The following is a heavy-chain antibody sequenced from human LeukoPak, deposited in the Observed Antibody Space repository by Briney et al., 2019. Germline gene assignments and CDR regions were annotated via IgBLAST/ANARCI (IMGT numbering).Heavy chain of an antibody. CDR3: ARDLMPSDAFDI. D-gene: IGHD2-2*01. V-gene: IGHV4-59*01. Sequence: SGTLSLTCTVSGGSISSYYWSWIRQPPGKGLEWIGYIYYSGSTNYNPSLKSRVTISVDTSKNQFSLKLSSVTAADTAVYYCARDLMPSDAFDIWGQGTMVTVSS. CDR2: IYYSGST. CDR1: GGSISSYY. J-gene: IGHJ3*02.